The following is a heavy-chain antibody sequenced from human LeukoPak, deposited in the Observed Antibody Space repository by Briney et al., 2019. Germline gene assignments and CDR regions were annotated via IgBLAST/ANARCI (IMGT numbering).Heavy chain of an antibody. CDR1: GFTFDDYA. CDR3: ASSYSSGWYASLDY. D-gene: IGHD6-19*01. J-gene: IGHJ4*02. CDR2: ISWNSGSI. Sequence: SLRLSCAASGFTFDDYAMHWVRQAPGKGLEWVSGISWNSGSIGYADSVKGRFTISRDNAKNSLYLQMNSLRAEDTALYYCASSYSSGWYASLDYWGQGTLVTVSS. V-gene: IGHV3-9*01.